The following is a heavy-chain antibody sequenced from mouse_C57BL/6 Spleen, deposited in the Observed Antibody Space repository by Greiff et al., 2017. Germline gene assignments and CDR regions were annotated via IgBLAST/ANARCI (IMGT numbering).Heavy chain of an antibody. J-gene: IGHJ1*03. V-gene: IGHV1-69*01. D-gene: IGHD1-1*01. CDR1: GYTFTSYW. CDR3: ARWGTTVVATWYVDV. Sequence: QVQLQQPGAELVMPGASVKLSCKASGYTFTSYWMHWVKQRPGQGLEWIGEIDPSDSYTNYNQKFKGKSTLTVDKSSSTAYMQLSSLTSEDSAVYYCARWGTTVVATWYVDVWGTGTTVTVSS. CDR2: IDPSDSYT.